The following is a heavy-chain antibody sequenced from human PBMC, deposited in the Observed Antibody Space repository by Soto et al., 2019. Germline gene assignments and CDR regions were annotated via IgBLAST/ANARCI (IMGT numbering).Heavy chain of an antibody. CDR2: IYYSGST. Sequence: TLDTLSLSSPFSGHSSSVAGYCWSWIRQHPGKGLEWIGYIYYSGSTYYNPSLKSRVTISVDTSKNQFSLKLSSVTAADTAVYYCARGADYYDSRSFDYWGQGTLVNVSS. D-gene: IGHD3-22*01. V-gene: IGHV4-31*03. CDR3: ARGADYYDSRSFDY. CDR1: GHSSSVAGYC. J-gene: IGHJ4*02.